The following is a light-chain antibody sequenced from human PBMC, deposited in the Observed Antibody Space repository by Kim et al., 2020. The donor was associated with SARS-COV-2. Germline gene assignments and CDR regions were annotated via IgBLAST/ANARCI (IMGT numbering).Light chain of an antibody. CDR3: QQRSNWPLT. CDR2: DAS. CDR1: QSVSRS. J-gene: IGKJ4*01. V-gene: IGKV3-11*01. Sequence: LSPGERATRACRARQSVSRSFAWYQQKPGQAPRLRMYDASKRATGIPARFSGSGSGTDFTLTISSLEPEDFAVYYCQQRSNWPLTFGGGTKVDIK.